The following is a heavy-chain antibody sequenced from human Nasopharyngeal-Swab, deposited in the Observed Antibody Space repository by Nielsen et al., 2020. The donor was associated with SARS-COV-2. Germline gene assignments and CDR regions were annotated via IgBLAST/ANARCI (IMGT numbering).Heavy chain of an antibody. CDR3: ASSSSGYSSSWYYYYYMDV. D-gene: IGHD6-13*01. CDR2: ISAYNGNI. V-gene: IGHV1-18*04. CDR1: GYTFTSYG. Sequence: ASVKVSCKASGYTFTSYGISWVRQAPGQGLEWMGWISAYNGNINYAQKLQGRVTMTTDTSTSTAYMELRSLRSDDTAVYYCASSSSGYSSSWYYYYYMDVWGKGTTVTVSS. J-gene: IGHJ6*03.